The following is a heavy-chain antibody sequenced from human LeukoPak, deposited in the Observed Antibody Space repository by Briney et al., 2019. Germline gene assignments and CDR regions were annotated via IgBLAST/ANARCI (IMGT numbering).Heavy chain of an antibody. D-gene: IGHD3-22*01. Sequence: GGSLRLSCAASGFTFSSYWMHWVRQAPGKGLVWVSRIKSDGSTNYADSVKGRFTISRDNAKNTVSPQMNSLRAEDTGVYYCARAPSEIGGYYPEYFRHWGQGTLVTVSS. V-gene: IGHV3-74*01. CDR1: GFTFSSYW. CDR3: ARAPSEIGGYYPEYFRH. J-gene: IGHJ1*01. CDR2: IKSDGST.